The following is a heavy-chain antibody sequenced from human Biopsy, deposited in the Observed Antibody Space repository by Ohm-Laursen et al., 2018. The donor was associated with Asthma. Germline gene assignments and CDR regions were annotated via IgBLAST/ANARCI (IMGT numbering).Heavy chain of an antibody. V-gene: IGHV4-30-4*01. CDR3: ARIPRRSGSCFVDY. CDR1: GASIKTDDHY. Sequence: SQTLSLTCTVSGASIKTDDHYWSWLRQPPGKGLEWIGYIHHSGTSYFNPSLKSRVSFSRDTSKNQFSLRLSSVTAADTAMYYCARIPRRSGSCFVDYWGQGTLVTVSS. J-gene: IGHJ4*02. CDR2: IHHSGTS. D-gene: IGHD6-19*01.